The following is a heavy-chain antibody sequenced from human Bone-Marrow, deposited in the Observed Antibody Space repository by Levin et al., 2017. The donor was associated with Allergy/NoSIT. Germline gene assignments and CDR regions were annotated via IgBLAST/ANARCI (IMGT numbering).Heavy chain of an antibody. CDR1: GGTFSSYA. CDR2: IIPIFGTA. D-gene: IGHD4-11*01. CDR3: ARIRSNYVDYYYYYMDV. Sequence: GGSLRLSCKASGGTFSSYAISWVRQAPGQGLEWMGGIIPIFGTANYAQKFQGRVTITADESTSTAYMELSSLRSEDTAVYYCARIRSNYVDYYYYYMDVWGKGTTVTVSS. V-gene: IGHV1-69*01. J-gene: IGHJ6*03.